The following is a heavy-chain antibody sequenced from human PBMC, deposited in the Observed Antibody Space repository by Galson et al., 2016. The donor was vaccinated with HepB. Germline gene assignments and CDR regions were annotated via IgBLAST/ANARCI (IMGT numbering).Heavy chain of an antibody. CDR2: IKPDGSEK. CDR3: ARRAAAGNFDY. CDR1: GFTFSTYW. Sequence: LRLSCAASGFTFSTYWMNWVRQAPGKGLEWVANIKPDGSEKYYVDSVKGRFTISRDNGKKSLYLQMNSLRAEDTAVYYCARRAAAGNFDYWGQGTLVTVSS. V-gene: IGHV3-7*03. D-gene: IGHD6-13*01. J-gene: IGHJ4*02.